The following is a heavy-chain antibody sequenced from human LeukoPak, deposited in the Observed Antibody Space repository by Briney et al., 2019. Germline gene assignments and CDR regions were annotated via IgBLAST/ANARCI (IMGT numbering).Heavy chain of an antibody. V-gene: IGHV1-46*01. D-gene: IGHD4-17*01. J-gene: IGHJ3*02. CDR1: GYTFTSYY. CDR2: INPSGGST. CDR3: ARTNLRFDAFDI. Sequence: ASVKVSCKASGYTFTSYYMHWVRQAPGQGLEWMGIINPSGGSTSYAQKFQDRVTMTRDMSTSTVYMELSSLRSEDTAVYYCARTNLRFDAFDIWGQGTMVTVSS.